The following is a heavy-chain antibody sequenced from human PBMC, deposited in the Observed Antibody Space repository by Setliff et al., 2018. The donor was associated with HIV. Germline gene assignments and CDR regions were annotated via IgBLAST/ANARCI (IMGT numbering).Heavy chain of an antibody. CDR1: GGTFKNFA. J-gene: IGHJ1*01. CDR3: ARGESTTWDLAEYFQH. V-gene: IGHV1-69*05. Sequence: SVKVSCKASGGTFKNFAINWVRQAPGQGLEWMGGIIPISGTAVYAQNFRGRVTVATDDSTNTAYMEISSLKSDDTAVYYCARGESTTWDLAEYFQHWGHGTLVTVSS. D-gene: IGHD1-1*01. CDR2: IIPISGTA.